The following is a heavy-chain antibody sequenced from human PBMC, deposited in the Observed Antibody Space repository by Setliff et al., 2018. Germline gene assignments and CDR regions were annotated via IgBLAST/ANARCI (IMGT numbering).Heavy chain of an antibody. CDR3: AKNGFGVVALGVNNWFDP. J-gene: IGHJ5*02. V-gene: IGHV3-66*01. Sequence: GGSLRLSCAASGFTVSSSYMTWVRQAPGKGLEWVSVIYSGGSTYYADSVKGRFTISRDNSKNTLYLQMNSLRAEDTAVYYCAKNGFGVVALGVNNWFDPWGQGTLVTVSS. D-gene: IGHD3-10*01. CDR2: IYSGGST. CDR1: GFTVSSSY.